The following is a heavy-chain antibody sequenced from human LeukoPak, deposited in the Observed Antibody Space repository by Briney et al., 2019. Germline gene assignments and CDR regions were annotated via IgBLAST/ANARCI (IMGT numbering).Heavy chain of an antibody. V-gene: IGHV1-18*04. CDR2: ISAYNGNT. CDR3: ARGGLYCSSTSCYGIEY. CDR1: GYTFTSYG. D-gene: IGHD2-2*01. J-gene: IGHJ4*02. Sequence: ASVKVSCKAAGYTFTSYGISWVRQAPGQGLEWMGWISAYNGNTNYAQKLQGRVTMTTDTSSSTVYMELRSLRSDDTAVYYCARGGLYCSSTSCYGIEYWGQGTLVTVSS.